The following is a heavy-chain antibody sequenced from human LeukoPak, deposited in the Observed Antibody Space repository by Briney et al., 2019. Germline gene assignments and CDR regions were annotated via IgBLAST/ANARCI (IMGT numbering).Heavy chain of an antibody. Sequence: GGSLRLSCAASGFTISSYSMNWVRQAPGKGLEWVSSISSSSSYIYYADSVKGRFTISREYAKNSLYLQMNSLRAEDTAVYYCARVDYDSSGYYYNYYYYMDVWGKGTTVTVSS. CDR2: ISSSSSYI. J-gene: IGHJ6*03. D-gene: IGHD3-22*01. CDR3: ARVDYDSSGYYYNYYYYMDV. V-gene: IGHV3-21*01. CDR1: GFTISSYS.